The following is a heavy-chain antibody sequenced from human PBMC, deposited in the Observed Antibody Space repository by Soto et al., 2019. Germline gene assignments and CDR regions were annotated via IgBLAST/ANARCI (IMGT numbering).Heavy chain of an antibody. CDR1: GFTFSNFA. J-gene: IGHJ4*02. D-gene: IGHD6-19*01. V-gene: IGHV3-23*01. Sequence: EMQLLESGGGLVQPGGSLRLSCAASGFTFSNFAMSWVRQAPGKGLEWVSLISGSGASTSYADSVKGRFTVSRDNYKNTLYLQMNTLRADDTAVYYCAIDRSYSSDWAVTPFDYWGQGTLVTVSS. CDR2: ISGSGAST. CDR3: AIDRSYSSDWAVTPFDY.